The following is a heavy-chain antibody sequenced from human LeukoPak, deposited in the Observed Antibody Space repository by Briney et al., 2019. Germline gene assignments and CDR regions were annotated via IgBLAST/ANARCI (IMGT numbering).Heavy chain of an antibody. V-gene: IGHV1-18*01. CDR1: GYTLTELS. CDR2: ISAYNGNT. CDR3: AGKAYSSSSPLDY. D-gene: IGHD6-6*01. Sequence: ASVKVSCKVSGYTLTELSMHWVRQAPGQGLEWMGWISAYNGNTNYAQKLQGRVTMTTDTSTSTAYMELRSLRSGDTAVYYCAGKAYSSSSPLDYWGQGTLVSVSS. J-gene: IGHJ4*02.